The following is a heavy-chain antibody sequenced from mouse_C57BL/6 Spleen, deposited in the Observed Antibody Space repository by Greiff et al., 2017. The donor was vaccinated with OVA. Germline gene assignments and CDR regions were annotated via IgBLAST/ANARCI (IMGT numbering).Heavy chain of an antibody. D-gene: IGHD1-1*01. CDR2: INYDGSST. V-gene: IGHV5-16*01. CDR1: GFTFSDYY. J-gene: IGHJ2*01. Sequence: EVMLVESEGGLVQPGSSMKLSCTASGFTFSDYYMAWVRQVPEKGLEWVANINYDGSSTYYLDSLKSRFIISRDNAKHILYLQMSSLKSEDTATYYCARVAYYYGPIDYWGQGTTLTVSS. CDR3: ARVAYYYGPIDY.